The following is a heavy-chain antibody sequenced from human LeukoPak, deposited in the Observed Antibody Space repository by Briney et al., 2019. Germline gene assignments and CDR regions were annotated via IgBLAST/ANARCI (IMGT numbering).Heavy chain of an antibody. Sequence: PGGSLRLSCAASGFTVSSNYMSWVRQAPGKGLEWVSVIYSGGSTYYADSVKGRFTISRDNSKNTLYLQMNSLRAEDTAVYYCARAGIAAAGPRKLNYYYYYMDVWGKGTTVTISS. CDR2: IYSGGST. CDR3: ARAGIAAAGPRKLNYYYYYMDV. D-gene: IGHD6-13*01. V-gene: IGHV3-53*01. CDR1: GFTVSSNY. J-gene: IGHJ6*03.